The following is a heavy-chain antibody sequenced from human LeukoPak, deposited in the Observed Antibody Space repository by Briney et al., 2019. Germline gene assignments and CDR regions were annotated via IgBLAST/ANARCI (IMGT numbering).Heavy chain of an antibody. CDR1: GGSISSYC. V-gene: IGHV4-59*08. CDR2: IYYSGST. D-gene: IGHD2-2*01. CDR3: ARHQTKYCSTTTCSGDYYYGMDV. J-gene: IGHJ6*02. Sequence: SETLSLTCTVSGGSISSYCWSWIRQPPGKGLEWIGYIYYSGSTKYNPSLKSRVTISVDTSKNQFSLTLRFVTAADTALYYCARHQTKYCSTTTCSGDYYYGMDVWGQGTAVTVSS.